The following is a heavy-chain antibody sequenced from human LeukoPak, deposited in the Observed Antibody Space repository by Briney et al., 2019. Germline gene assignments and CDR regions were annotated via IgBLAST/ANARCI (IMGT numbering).Heavy chain of an antibody. CDR1: GGSISSSGYY. Sequence: SETLSLTCTVSGGSISSSGYYWGWIRQPPGKGLGWIGSIYDSGRTYYNPSLKSRVTISVDTSKSQLSLKLSSVTAADTAVYYCARYSSAYYYDFDYWGQGTLVTVSS. D-gene: IGHD3-22*01. CDR2: IYDSGRT. CDR3: ARYSSAYYYDFDY. J-gene: IGHJ4*02. V-gene: IGHV4-39*01.